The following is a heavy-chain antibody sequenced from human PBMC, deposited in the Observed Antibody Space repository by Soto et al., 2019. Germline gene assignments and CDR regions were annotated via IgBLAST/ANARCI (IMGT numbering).Heavy chain of an antibody. Sequence: QVQLQESGPGLVKPSQTLSLTCSVSGGSISSGGYYWSWIRPPPGKGLEWIGYIYYSANTHYNPSMKGRVSISADTSKNQFSLNLSSVTAADTAVYYCARSGGNSYYYGMAVWGQGTTVTVSS. D-gene: IGHD3-10*01. CDR1: GGSISSGGYY. J-gene: IGHJ6*02. V-gene: IGHV4-31*02. CDR3: ARSGGNSYYYGMAV. CDR2: IYYSANT.